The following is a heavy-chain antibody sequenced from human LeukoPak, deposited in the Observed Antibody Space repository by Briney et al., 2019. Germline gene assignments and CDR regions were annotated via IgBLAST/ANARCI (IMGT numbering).Heavy chain of an antibody. D-gene: IGHD3/OR15-3a*01. J-gene: IGHJ3*02. CDR1: GFTFDDYA. V-gene: IGHV3-9*01. CDR3: AQGGWTGPLVDAFDI. CDR2: INWNSGIV. Sequence: GRSLRLSCAASGFTFDDYAMHWVRQAPGKGLEWVSGINWNSGIVGYADSVKGRFTISRDNAKNSLYLQMNSLRAEDTALYYCAQGGWTGPLVDAFDIWGQGSMVTVSS.